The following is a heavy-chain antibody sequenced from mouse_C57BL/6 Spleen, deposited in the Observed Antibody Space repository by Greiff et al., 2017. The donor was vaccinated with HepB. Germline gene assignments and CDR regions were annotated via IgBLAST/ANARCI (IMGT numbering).Heavy chain of an antibody. V-gene: IGHV7-1*01. CDR1: GFTFSDFY. CDR2: SRNKANDYTT. Sequence: EVKVVESGGGLVQSGRSLRLSCATSGFTFSDFYMEWVRQAPGKGLEWIAASRNKANDYTTEYSASVKGRFIVSRDTSQSILYLQMNALRAEDTAIYYCARDLDSSGYPWFAYWGQGTLVTVSA. J-gene: IGHJ3*01. CDR3: ARDLDSSGYPWFAY. D-gene: IGHD3-2*02.